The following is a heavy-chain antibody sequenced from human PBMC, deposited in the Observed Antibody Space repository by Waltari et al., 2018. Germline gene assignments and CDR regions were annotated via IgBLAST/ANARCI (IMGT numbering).Heavy chain of an antibody. CDR3: ATAGAYSPQGGRYYYDS. CDR2: VRRDGNGK. Sequence: EVQLVESGGGSAQPGGSLTLSCSGSGLNFNNEWMGWLRQAPGKGLEWLANVRRDGNGKNYVESVKVRFTIFRDKAENWMILQMNSFSAEDAAVDYCATAGAYSPQGGRYYYDSWGQGTVVSVS. D-gene: IGHD2-21*01. V-gene: IGHV3-7*03. J-gene: IGHJ4*02. CDR1: GLNFNNEW.